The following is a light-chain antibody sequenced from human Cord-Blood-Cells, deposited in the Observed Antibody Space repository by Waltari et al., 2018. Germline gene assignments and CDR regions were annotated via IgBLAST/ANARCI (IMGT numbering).Light chain of an antibody. J-gene: IGLJ2*01. V-gene: IGLV2-23*02. CDR1: SSDVGGYNL. CDR2: EVS. Sequence: QSALTQPASVSGSPGPSITISCTGPSSDVGGYNLVSRYQQHPGKAPKLMIYEVSKRPSGVSKRFSGSKSGNTASLTISGLQAEDEADYYCCSYAGSSTFVVFGGGTKLTVL. CDR3: CSYAGSSTFVV.